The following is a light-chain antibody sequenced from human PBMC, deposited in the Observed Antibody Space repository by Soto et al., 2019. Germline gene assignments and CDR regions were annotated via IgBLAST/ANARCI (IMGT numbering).Light chain of an antibody. J-gene: IGKJ1*01. CDR2: GAS. V-gene: IGKV3D-20*02. CDR3: QQRSNWHPWT. Sequence: EILLTQSPGTPSLSPGERATLSCRASQSVSSSYLAWHQQKPGQATRLIIYGASTRATGIPARFSGSGSGTDFTLTLSSLEPEDFAVYYCQQRSNWHPWTFGQGTKVDI. CDR1: QSVSSSY.